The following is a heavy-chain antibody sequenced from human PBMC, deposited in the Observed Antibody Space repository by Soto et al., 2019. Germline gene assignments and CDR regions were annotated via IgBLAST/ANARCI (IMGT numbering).Heavy chain of an antibody. CDR2: INPSGGST. CDR3: ASLTDSSGYLRYFDY. Sequence: ASVKVSCKASGYTFTSYYMHWVRQAPGQGLEWMGIINPSGGSTNYNPSLKSRVTISVDTSKNQFSLKLSSVTAADTAVYYCASLTDSSGYLRYFDYWGQGTLVTVSS. V-gene: IGHV1-46*01. D-gene: IGHD3-22*01. J-gene: IGHJ4*02. CDR1: GYTFTSYY.